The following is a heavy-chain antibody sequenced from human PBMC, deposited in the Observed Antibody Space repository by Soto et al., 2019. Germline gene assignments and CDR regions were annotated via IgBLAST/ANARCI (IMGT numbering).Heavy chain of an antibody. J-gene: IGHJ3*01. CDR2: MTADGADA. V-gene: IGHV3-23*01. D-gene: IGHD4-17*01. CDR3: AKDPNGDYIGAFDF. Sequence: GGSLRLSCAASGFSFSNYAMMWVLQSPGKGLEWVSAMTADGADARYADSVRGRLTISRDNSKSTLYLQMNSLRVEDTAVYYCAKDPNGDYIGAFDFWGQGILVTVSS. CDR1: GFSFSNYA.